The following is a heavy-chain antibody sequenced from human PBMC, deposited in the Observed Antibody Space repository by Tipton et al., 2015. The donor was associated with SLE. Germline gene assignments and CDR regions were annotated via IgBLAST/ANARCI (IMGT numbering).Heavy chain of an antibody. CDR1: GGSFSGYY. CDR3: ARGLSSLVGFYYYYYMYV. V-gene: IGHV4-34*01. J-gene: IGHJ6*03. D-gene: IGHD2-8*02. CDR2: INHSGST. Sequence: TLSLTCAVYGGSFSGYYWSWIRQPPGKGLEWIGEINHSGSTTYNPSLKSRVTISIDTSKNQFSLKLSSVTAADTAVYYCARGLSSLVGFYYYYYMYVWGKGTTVTVSS.